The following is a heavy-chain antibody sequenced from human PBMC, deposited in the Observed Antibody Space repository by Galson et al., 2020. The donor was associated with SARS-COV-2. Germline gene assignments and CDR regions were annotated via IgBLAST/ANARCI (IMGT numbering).Heavy chain of an antibody. V-gene: IGHV4-31*03. Sequence: SQTLSLTCTVSGGSISNGGYYWNWIRQHPGKGLEWIGYIYYSGSTYYNPSLKSRFTISVDTSKNQFSLNLSSVTAADTAVYYCARARGWLVLDYIDYCGLGTLVTVSS. D-gene: IGHD6-19*01. J-gene: IGHJ4*02. CDR2: IYYSGST. CDR1: GGSISNGGYY. CDR3: ARARGWLVLDYIDY.